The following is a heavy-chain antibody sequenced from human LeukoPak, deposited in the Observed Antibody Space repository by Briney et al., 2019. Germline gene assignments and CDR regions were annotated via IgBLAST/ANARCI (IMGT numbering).Heavy chain of an antibody. J-gene: IGHJ4*02. CDR2: ISAYNGNT. D-gene: IGHD2-2*01. Sequence: ASVKVSCKASGYTFTSYGISWVRQAPGQGLEWMGWISAYNGNTNYAQKLQGRVTMTPDTSTSTAYMELRSLRSDDTAVYYCARDRIVVVPAAPTPFDYWGQGTLVTVSS. CDR1: GYTFTSYG. V-gene: IGHV1-18*01. CDR3: ARDRIVVVPAAPTPFDY.